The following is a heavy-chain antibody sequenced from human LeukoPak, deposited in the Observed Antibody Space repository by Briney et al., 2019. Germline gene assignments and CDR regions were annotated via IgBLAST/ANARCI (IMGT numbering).Heavy chain of an antibody. CDR2: IYYSGRT. J-gene: IGHJ4*02. D-gene: IGHD2-2*02. Sequence: SETLSLTCTVSGGSVSTSHYYWGWIRQPPGKGLEWIGYIYYSGRTYYNPSLKSRVTISVDTSKNEFSLKLSSVTAADTAVYYCARSWAPGYCSSTTCYNFDYWGQGTPVTVSS. CDR3: ARSWAPGYCSSTTCYNFDY. V-gene: IGHV4-39*01. CDR1: GGSVSTSHYY.